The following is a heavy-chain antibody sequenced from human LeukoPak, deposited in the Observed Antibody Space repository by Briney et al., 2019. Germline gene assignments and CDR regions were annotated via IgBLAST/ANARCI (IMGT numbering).Heavy chain of an antibody. Sequence: GGSLRLSCAASGVPFSSYSMNWVRQAPGKGLEWVSYISASGGNIYYLEAVKGRFTVSRDNAMNSLFLQMNRPRAEDTAIYYCVRVKGTYFDFWGQGTLVTVSS. D-gene: IGHD1-1*01. V-gene: IGHV3-48*01. CDR3: VRVKGTYFDF. CDR2: ISASGGNI. CDR1: GVPFSSYS. J-gene: IGHJ4*02.